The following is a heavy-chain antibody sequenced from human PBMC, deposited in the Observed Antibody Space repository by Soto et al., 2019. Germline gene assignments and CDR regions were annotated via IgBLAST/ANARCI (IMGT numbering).Heavy chain of an antibody. D-gene: IGHD6-6*01. CDR2: IIPIFGTA. CDR3: ASPPPSIAARSYYYGMDV. Sequence: GASVKVSCKASGGTFSSYAISWVRQAPGQGLEWMGGIIPIFGTANYAQKFQGRVTITADESTSTAYMELSSLRSEYTAVYYCASPPPSIAARSYYYGMDVWGQGTTVTVSS. V-gene: IGHV1-69*13. CDR1: GGTFSSYA. J-gene: IGHJ6*02.